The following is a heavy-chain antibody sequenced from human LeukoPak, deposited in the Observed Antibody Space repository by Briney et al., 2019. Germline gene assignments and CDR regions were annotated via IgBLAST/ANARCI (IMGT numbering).Heavy chain of an antibody. J-gene: IGHJ4*02. D-gene: IGHD3-3*01. CDR1: GGSITSYY. CDR3: ARADGWSGSHGRFDY. CDR2: IYYSGST. V-gene: IGHV4-59*01. Sequence: SETLSLTCTVSGGSITSYYWSWIRQPPGKGLEWIGYIYYSGSTNYNPSLKSRVTISVDTSKNQFSLRLSSVTAADTAVYYCARADGWSGSHGRFDYWGQGTLVTVSS.